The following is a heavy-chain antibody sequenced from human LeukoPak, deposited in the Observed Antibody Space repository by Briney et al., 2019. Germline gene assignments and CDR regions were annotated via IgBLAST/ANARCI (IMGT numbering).Heavy chain of an antibody. V-gene: IGHV3-30*18. Sequence: PGGSLRLSCAASGFTFSSYGMHWVRQAPGKGLEWVAVISYDGSNKYYADSVKGRFTISRDNSKNTLYLQMNSLRAEDTAVYYCAKDQGSSWQATVDYWGQGTLVTVSS. CDR1: GFTFSSYG. J-gene: IGHJ4*02. CDR3: AKDQGSSWQATVDY. CDR2: ISYDGSNK. D-gene: IGHD6-13*01.